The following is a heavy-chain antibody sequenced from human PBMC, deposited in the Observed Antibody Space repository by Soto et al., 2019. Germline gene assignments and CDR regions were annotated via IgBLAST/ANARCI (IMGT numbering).Heavy chain of an antibody. V-gene: IGHV3-72*01. CDR1: GFTFSDHY. D-gene: IGHD1-26*01. Sequence: EVQLVESGGGLVQPGGSLRLSCAASGFTFSDHYMDWVRQAPGKGLEWVGRIRKKANSYTTEYAASVKGRFTILRDDSKNSLYLQMNSLKTEDTAVYYCASGKRGSYALFDYWGQGTLVTVSS. CDR2: IRKKANSYTT. CDR3: ASGKRGSYALFDY. J-gene: IGHJ4*02.